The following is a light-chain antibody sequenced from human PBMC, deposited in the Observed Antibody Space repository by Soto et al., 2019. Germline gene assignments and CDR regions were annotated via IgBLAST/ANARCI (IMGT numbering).Light chain of an antibody. Sequence: EIVMTQSPATLSLSPGERATLSCRASQSVSGNLAWYQQKPGQAPRLLIYGASTRATGIPARFSDSGSGKECNLTIHSLPSEDFAVYYCHQYNNWPPTFGQGIKVEIK. J-gene: IGKJ1*01. V-gene: IGKV3D-15*01. CDR1: QSVSGN. CDR3: HQYNNWPPT. CDR2: GAS.